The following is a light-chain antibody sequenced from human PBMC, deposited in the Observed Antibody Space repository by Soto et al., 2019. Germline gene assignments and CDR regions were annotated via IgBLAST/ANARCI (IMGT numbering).Light chain of an antibody. Sequence: QSVLTQPRSVSGSPGQSVTISCTGTSSDVGGYNYVSWYQQHPGKAPKLMIYDVSKRPSGVPDRFSGSKSGNTASLTISGLQAEDEADYYCCSYAGSYNYVFVTGTKVTVL. CDR3: CSYAGSYNYV. V-gene: IGLV2-11*01. CDR1: SSDVGGYNY. J-gene: IGLJ1*01. CDR2: DVS.